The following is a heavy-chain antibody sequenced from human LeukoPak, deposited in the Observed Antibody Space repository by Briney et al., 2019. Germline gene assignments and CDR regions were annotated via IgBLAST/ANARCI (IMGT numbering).Heavy chain of an antibody. J-gene: IGHJ4*02. CDR3: ARGGIPDAGTFMIDY. CDR2: INHSGST. V-gene: IGHV4-34*01. CDR1: GESFSGYY. Sequence: PSETLSLTCAVYGESFSGYYWSWIRQPPGKGLEWIGEINHSGSTNYNPSLKSRVTISVDTSKNQFSLKLSSVTAADTAVYYCARGGIPDAGTFMIDYWGQGTLVTVSS. D-gene: IGHD6-13*01.